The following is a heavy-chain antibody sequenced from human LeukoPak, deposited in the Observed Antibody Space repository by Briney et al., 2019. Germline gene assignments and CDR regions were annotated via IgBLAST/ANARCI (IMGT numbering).Heavy chain of an antibody. Sequence: PSETLSLTCTVSGGSISSYYWSWIRQPPGKGLEWIGYIYYSGSTNYNPSLKSRVTISVDTSRNQFSLKLSSLTAADMAVYYCAAGSSWYRSWFDPWGQGTLVTVSS. CDR1: GGSISSYY. D-gene: IGHD6-13*01. V-gene: IGHV4-59*01. J-gene: IGHJ5*02. CDR2: IYYSGST. CDR3: AAGSSWYRSWFDP.